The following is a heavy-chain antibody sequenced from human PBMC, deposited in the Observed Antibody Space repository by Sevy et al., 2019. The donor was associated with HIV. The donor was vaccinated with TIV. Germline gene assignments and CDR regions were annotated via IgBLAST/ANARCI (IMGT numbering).Heavy chain of an antibody. J-gene: IGHJ6*02. Sequence: GGSLRLSCAASGFTFSSYVMHGVRKAPGKGLEGVAVISYDGSNKYYADSVKGGFTISRDNSKNTLYLQMNSLRAEDTAVYYCARDISGYSSSATMYYYYYYGMDVWGQGSTVTVSS. CDR2: ISYDGSNK. D-gene: IGHD6-6*01. V-gene: IGHV3-30-3*01. CDR1: GFTFSSYV. CDR3: ARDISGYSSSATMYYYYYYGMDV.